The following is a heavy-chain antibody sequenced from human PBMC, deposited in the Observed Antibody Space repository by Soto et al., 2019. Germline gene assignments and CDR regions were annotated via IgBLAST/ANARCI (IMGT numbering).Heavy chain of an antibody. Sequence: QVQLVQSGAEVKKPGSSVNVSCKASGGTFSSYAISWVRQAPGQGLEWMGGIIPIFGTANYAQKFQGRVTITADESTSTAYMELSSLRSEDTAVYYCARDLRVPPSYGMDVWGQGTTVTVSS. CDR1: GGTFSSYA. V-gene: IGHV1-69*01. J-gene: IGHJ6*02. D-gene: IGHD3-10*01. CDR3: ARDLRVPPSYGMDV. CDR2: IIPIFGTA.